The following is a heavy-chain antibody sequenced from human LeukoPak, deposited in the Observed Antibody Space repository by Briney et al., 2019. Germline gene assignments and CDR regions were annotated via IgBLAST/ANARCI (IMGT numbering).Heavy chain of an antibody. J-gene: IGHJ5*02. CDR3: ASGPTGFA. CDR2: INSDGSTT. Sequence: PGGSLRLSCVASGFTFSRYLMHWVRQAPGKGLVWVSRINSDGSTTIYADSVKGRFTISRDNAKNTLYLQMNSLRAEDTAVYFCASGPTGFAWGQGTLVTVSS. CDR1: GFTFSRYL. V-gene: IGHV3-74*01. D-gene: IGHD1-14*01.